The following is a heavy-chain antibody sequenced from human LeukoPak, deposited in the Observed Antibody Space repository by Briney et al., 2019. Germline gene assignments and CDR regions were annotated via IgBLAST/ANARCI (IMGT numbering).Heavy chain of an antibody. Sequence: PGGYLRLSCTASGFTFGDYAMSWVRQAPGKGLEWVGFIRSKAYGGTTEYAASVKGRFTISRDDSKSIAYLQMNSPKTEDTAVYYCTRDQQKVGATSIDYWGQGTLVTVSS. V-gene: IGHV3-49*04. CDR1: GFTFGDYA. CDR3: TRDQQKVGATSIDY. D-gene: IGHD1-26*01. CDR2: IRSKAYGGTT. J-gene: IGHJ4*02.